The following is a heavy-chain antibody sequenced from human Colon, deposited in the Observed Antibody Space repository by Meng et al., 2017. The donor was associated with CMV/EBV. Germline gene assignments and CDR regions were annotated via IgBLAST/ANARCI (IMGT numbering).Heavy chain of an antibody. D-gene: IGHD2-15*01. Sequence: GESLKISCAASGFTFSNYGINWVRQAPGKGPEWVAFISSSSSTMFYADSVQGRFTISRDNSKNTLYLEMSSLTVEDTAVYYCARGALGHCSDNDCRTAGDYWGQGTLVTVSS. CDR2: ISSSSSTM. CDR1: GFTFSNYG. CDR3: ARGALGHCSDNDCRTAGDY. V-gene: IGHV3-48*04. J-gene: IGHJ4*02.